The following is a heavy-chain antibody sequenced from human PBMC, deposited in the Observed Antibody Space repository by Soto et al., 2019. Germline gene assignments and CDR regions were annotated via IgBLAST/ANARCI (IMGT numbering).Heavy chain of an antibody. D-gene: IGHD6-19*01. CDR1: GFTFSSYV. CDR2: ISGSGGST. CDR3: AKDRYSSGWYYFDY. V-gene: IGHV3-23*01. Sequence: HPGGSLRLSCAASGFTFSSYVMTWVRQAPGKGLEWVSSISGSGGSTYYADSVKGRFTISRDNSKNTLYLQMNSLRAEDTAVYYCAKDRYSSGWYYFDYWGQGTLVTVSS. J-gene: IGHJ4*02.